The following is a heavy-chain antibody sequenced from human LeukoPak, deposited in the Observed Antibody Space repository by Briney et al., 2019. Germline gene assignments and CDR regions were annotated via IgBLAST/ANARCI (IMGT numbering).Heavy chain of an antibody. CDR3: TTDALVWQTAVGV. D-gene: IGHD3-10*01. Sequence: SGGSLTLPCAASGSTFTDAWMSWVRQAPGKGLEWIGRIKSKIDGETTDYVAPVKGRFTISRDDSKDTVYLQMNSLKIEDTAVYYCTTDALVWQTAVGVWGQGTTVTVSS. J-gene: IGHJ6*02. CDR1: GSTFTDAW. CDR2: IKSKIDGETT. V-gene: IGHV3-15*01.